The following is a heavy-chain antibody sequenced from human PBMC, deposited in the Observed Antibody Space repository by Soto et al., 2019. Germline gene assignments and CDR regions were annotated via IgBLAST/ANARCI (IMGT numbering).Heavy chain of an antibody. D-gene: IGHD3-22*01. CDR1: GGSISSYY. Sequence: PSETLSLTCTVSGGSISSYYWSWIRQPPGKGLEWIGYIYYSGSTNYNPSLKSRVTISVDTSKNQFSLKLSSVTAADTALFYCARAAYYYDSSGYYYWFDYWGQGTLVTVSS. CDR2: IYYSGST. CDR3: ARAAYYYDSSGYYYWFDY. V-gene: IGHV4-59*01. J-gene: IGHJ4*02.